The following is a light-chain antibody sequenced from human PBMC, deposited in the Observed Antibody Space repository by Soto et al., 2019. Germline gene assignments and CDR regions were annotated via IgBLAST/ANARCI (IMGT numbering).Light chain of an antibody. CDR1: NNDVGRYNY. J-gene: IGLJ3*02. V-gene: IGLV2-8*01. CDR3: SSHAGSHIWV. Sequence: QSVLTQPPSASGSPGQSVTISCTGTNNDVGRYNYVSWYQQHPGKAPKVIISDVSERPSGVPDRFSGSKSGNAASLTVSGLQAEDEADYYCSSHAGSHIWVFGGGTKVTVL. CDR2: DVS.